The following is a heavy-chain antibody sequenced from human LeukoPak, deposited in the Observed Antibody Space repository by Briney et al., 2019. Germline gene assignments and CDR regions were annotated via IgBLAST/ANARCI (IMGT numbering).Heavy chain of an antibody. CDR2: IIPIFGTA. J-gene: IGHJ5*02. V-gene: IGHV1-69*06. Sequence: SVKVSCKASGGTFSSYAISWVRQAPGQGLEWMGGIIPIFGTANYAQKFQGRVTITADKSTSTAYMELSSLRSEDTAVYYCARDPIYSSGYPSFRWFDPWGQGTLVTVSS. CDR3: ARDPIYSSGYPSFRWFDP. CDR1: GGTFSSYA. D-gene: IGHD3-22*01.